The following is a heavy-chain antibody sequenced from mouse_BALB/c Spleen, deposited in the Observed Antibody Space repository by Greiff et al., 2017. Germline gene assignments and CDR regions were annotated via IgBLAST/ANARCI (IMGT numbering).Heavy chain of an antibody. CDR1: GFSLTSYG. CDR2: IWSDGST. V-gene: IGHV2-6-2*01. J-gene: IGHJ4*01. CDR3: ARHDGYYYAMDY. D-gene: IGHD2-3*01. Sequence: VKVVESGPDLVAPSQSLSITCTVSGFSLTSYGVHWVRQPPGKGLEWLVVIWSDGSTTYNSALKSRLSISKDNSKSQVFLKMNSLQTDDTAMYYCARHDGYYYAMDYWGQGTSVTVSS.